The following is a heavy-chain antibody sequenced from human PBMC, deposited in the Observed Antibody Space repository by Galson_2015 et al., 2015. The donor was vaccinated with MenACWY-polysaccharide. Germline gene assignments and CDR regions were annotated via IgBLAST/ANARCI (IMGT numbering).Heavy chain of an antibody. CDR1: GYTFTSYG. CDR3: ATSYCYDSSGYYYYYGMDV. CDR2: ISAYNGNT. V-gene: IGHV1-18*01. J-gene: IGHJ6*02. D-gene: IGHD3-22*01. Sequence: SVKVSCKASGYTFTSYGISWVRQAPGQGLEWMGWISAYNGNTNYAQKFQGRVTMTRNTSISTAYMELSSLRSEDTAVYYCATSYCYDSSGYYYYYGMDVWGQGTTVTVSS.